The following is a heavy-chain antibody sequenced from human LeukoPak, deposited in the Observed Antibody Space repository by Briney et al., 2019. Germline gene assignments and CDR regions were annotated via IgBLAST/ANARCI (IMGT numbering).Heavy chain of an antibody. J-gene: IGHJ4*02. CDR2: INHSGST. CDR3: ATSGWYLLPGVY. V-gene: IGHV4-34*01. Sequence: SETLSLTCAVYGGSFSGYYWSWIRQPPGKGLEWIGEINHSGSTNYNPSLESRVTISVDTSKNQFSLKLSSVTAADTAVYYCATSGWYLLPGVYWGQGTLVTVSS. D-gene: IGHD6-19*01. CDR1: GGSFSGYY.